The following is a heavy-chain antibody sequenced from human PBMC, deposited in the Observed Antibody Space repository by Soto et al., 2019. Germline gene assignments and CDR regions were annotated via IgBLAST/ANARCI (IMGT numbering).Heavy chain of an antibody. D-gene: IGHD6-19*01. CDR2: ISGSGGRA. V-gene: IGHV3-23*01. CDR1: GFTFSTYA. CDR3: AKEKFSSGFFDY. Sequence: GGSLRLSCAASGFTFSTYAMSWVRQAPGKGLEWVSAISGSGGRAYYADSVKGRFTISRDNSKSTLYLHLNSLRAEDTAVYYCAKEKFSSGFFDYWGRGTLVTVSS. J-gene: IGHJ4*02.